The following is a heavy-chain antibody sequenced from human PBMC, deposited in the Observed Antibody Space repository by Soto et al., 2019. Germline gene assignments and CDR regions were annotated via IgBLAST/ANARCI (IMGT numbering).Heavy chain of an antibody. D-gene: IGHD6-19*01. CDR3: VKDGSSGWPYYYGLDF. CDR1: GFTFSSYG. J-gene: IGHJ6*02. CDR2: ISYDGRNK. V-gene: IGHV3-30*18. Sequence: QVQLVEAGGGGVQPGRSLRLSCAASGFTFSSYGMHWVRQAPGKGLEWVAVISYDGRNKYYADSVKGRFTISRDNSKNTLYLQMSSLRAEDTSVYYCVKDGSSGWPYYYGLDFWGQGTTVTVS.